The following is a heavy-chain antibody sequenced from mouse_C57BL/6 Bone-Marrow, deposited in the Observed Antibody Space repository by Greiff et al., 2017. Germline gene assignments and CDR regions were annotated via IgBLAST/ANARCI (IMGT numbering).Heavy chain of an antibody. CDR2: ISSGSSTI. V-gene: IGHV5-17*01. D-gene: IGHD4-1*01. Sequence: EVKLEESGGGLVKPGGSLKLSCAASGFTFSDYGMHWVRQAPEKGLEWVAYISSGSSTIYYADTVKGRFTISRDNAKNTLFLQMPSLRSEDTAMYYCARQLTGTFAYWGQGTLVTVSA. CDR3: ARQLTGTFAY. J-gene: IGHJ3*01. CDR1: GFTFSDYG.